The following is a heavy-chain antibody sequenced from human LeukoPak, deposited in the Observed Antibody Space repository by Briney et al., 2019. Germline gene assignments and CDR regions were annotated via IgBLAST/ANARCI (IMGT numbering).Heavy chain of an antibody. CDR2: INPNSGGT. D-gene: IGHD3-9*01. Sequence: AASVKVSCKASGYTFTGYGISWVRQAPGQGLEWMGWINPNSGGTNYAQKFQGRVTMTRDTSISTAYMELSRLRSDDTAVYYCARGLPAGYDILTGYYKDWGQGTLVTVSS. V-gene: IGHV1-2*02. CDR3: ARGLPAGYDILTGYYKD. CDR1: GYTFTGYG. J-gene: IGHJ4*02.